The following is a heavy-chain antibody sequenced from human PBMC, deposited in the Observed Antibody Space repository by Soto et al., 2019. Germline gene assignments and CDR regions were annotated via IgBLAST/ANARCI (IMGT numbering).Heavy chain of an antibody. CDR2: ISYDGSNK. V-gene: IGHV3-30*18. Sequence: PGGSLRLSCAASGFTFSSYGMHWVRQAPGKGLEWVAVISYDGSNKYYADSVKGRFTISRDNSKNTLYLQMNSLRAEDTAVYYCAKELNFIVATIYYYGMDVWGQGTTVTVSS. CDR3: AKELNFIVATIYYYGMDV. CDR1: GFTFSSYG. D-gene: IGHD5-12*01. J-gene: IGHJ6*02.